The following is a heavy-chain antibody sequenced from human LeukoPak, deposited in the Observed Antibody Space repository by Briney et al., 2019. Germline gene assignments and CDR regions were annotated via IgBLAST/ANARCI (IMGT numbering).Heavy chain of an antibody. V-gene: IGHV3-23*01. D-gene: IGHD6-19*01. Sequence: PGGSLRLSCAASGFTFSNYAMSWVRQAPGKGLEWVSAISGSASSTYHADSVKGRFTISRDNSKNTLYLQINSLRAEDTAVYYCAKGSSGWPYYLDYWGQGTLVTVSS. J-gene: IGHJ4*02. CDR1: GFTFSNYA. CDR3: AKGSSGWPYYLDY. CDR2: ISGSASST.